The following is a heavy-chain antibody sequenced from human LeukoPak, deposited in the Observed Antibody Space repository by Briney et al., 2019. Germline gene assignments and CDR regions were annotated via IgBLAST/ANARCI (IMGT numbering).Heavy chain of an antibody. V-gene: IGHV4-34*01. D-gene: IGHD2-2*01. Sequence: PSETLSLTCAVYGGSFSGYYWSWIRQPQGKGLEWIGEINHSGSTNYNPSLKSRVTISVDTSKNQFSLKLSSVTAADTAVYYCARSVRYCSSTSCYGRAFDIWGQGTMVTVSS. CDR3: ARSVRYCSSTSCYGRAFDI. CDR2: INHSGST. J-gene: IGHJ3*02. CDR1: GGSFSGYY.